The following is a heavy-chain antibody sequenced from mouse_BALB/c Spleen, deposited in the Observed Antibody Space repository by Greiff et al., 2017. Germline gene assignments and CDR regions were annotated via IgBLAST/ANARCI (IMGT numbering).Heavy chain of an antibody. CDR2: IWAGGST. CDR3: AREGIRAYYYAMDY. V-gene: IGHV2-9*02. J-gene: IGHJ4*01. CDR1: GFSLTSYG. D-gene: IGHD2-12*01. Sequence: QVQLKQSGPGLVQPSQSLSITCTVSGFSLTSYGVHWVRQPPGKGLEWLGVIWAGGSTNYNSALMSRLSISKDNSKSQVFLKMNSLQTDDTAMYYCAREGIRAYYYAMDYWGQGTSVTVSS.